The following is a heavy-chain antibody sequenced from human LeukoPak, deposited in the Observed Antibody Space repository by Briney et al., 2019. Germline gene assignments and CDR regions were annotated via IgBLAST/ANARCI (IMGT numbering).Heavy chain of an antibody. D-gene: IGHD5-12*01. CDR1: GYSISSGYY. V-gene: IGHV4-38-2*02. CDR2: IYHSGST. CDR3: ARELGGYVSDY. Sequence: PSETLSLTCTVSGYSISSGYYWGWIRQPPGKGLEWIGSIYHSGSTYYNPSLKSRVTISVDTSKNQFSLKLSSVTAADTAVYYCARELGGYVSDYWGQGTLVTVSS. J-gene: IGHJ4*02.